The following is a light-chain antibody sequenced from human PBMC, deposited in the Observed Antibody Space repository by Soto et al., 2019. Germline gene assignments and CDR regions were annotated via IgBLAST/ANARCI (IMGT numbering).Light chain of an antibody. CDR1: SSDVADYQY. CDR2: EVN. CDR3: SSYAGSSTDV. V-gene: IGLV2-8*01. J-gene: IGLJ1*01. Sequence: QSALTQPPSASGSPGQSVTISCTGTSSDVADYQYVSWYQQHPGKAPKLMIYEVNKRPSGVPDRFSGCKSGSTASLTVSGLQPEDEADYYCSSYAGSSTDVFGTGTKLTVL.